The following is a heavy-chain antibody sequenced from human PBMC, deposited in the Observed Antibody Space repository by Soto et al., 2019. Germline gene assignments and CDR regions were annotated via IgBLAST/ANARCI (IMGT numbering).Heavy chain of an antibody. Sequence: ASVKVSCKASGYTFTSYYMHWVRQAPGQGLEWMGIINPSGGSTSYAQKFQGRVTMTRDTSTSTVYMELSSLRSEDTAVYYCARDLSLGRYGDYRGDYYGMDVWGQGTTVTVSS. V-gene: IGHV1-46*01. J-gene: IGHJ6*02. CDR3: ARDLSLGRYGDYRGDYYGMDV. CDR1: GYTFTSYY. CDR2: INPSGGST. D-gene: IGHD4-17*01.